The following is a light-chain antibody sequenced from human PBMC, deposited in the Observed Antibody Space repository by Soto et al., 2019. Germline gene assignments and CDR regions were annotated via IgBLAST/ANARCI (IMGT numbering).Light chain of an antibody. CDR2: AGS. CDR3: CSYGGATSGV. J-gene: IGLJ3*02. V-gene: IGLV2-23*01. Sequence: QSVLTQPASVSGSPGQSITISCTGTGSDVGLDNLVSWYQHHPGKAPKLIIFAGSNRPSGISNRCSGSKSGTTASLTISGLQAEDEADYHCCSYGGATSGVFGGGTKLTVL. CDR1: GSDVGLDNL.